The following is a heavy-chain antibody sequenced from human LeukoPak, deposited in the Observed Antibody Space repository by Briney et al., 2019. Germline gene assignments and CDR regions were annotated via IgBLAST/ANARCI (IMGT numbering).Heavy chain of an antibody. Sequence: GGSLRLSCTASGFTFSDYWMNWVRQAPGKGLEWVANIKQDESEKYYVDSVKGRFSISRDNTKNSLYLQMNSLRAEDTAVYYCAHGSMYQLDYWGQGTLVTVSS. CDR1: GFTFSDYW. J-gene: IGHJ4*02. CDR3: AHGSMYQLDY. CDR2: IKQDESEK. D-gene: IGHD2-2*01. V-gene: IGHV3-7*03.